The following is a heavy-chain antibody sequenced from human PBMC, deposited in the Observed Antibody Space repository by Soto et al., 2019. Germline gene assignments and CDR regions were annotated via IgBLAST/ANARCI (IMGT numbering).Heavy chain of an antibody. CDR3: VSDGQCTTTTCYGNWFDP. CDR2: INSDASHT. CDR1: GFTFSTYW. Sequence: GGSLRLSCAASGFTFSTYWMHWIRQVPGKGLEWVSRINSDASHTYYADSVKGRFTISRDNAKNTLHLEMNSLRAEDTAVYYCVSDGQCTTTTCYGNWFDPWGQGTLLAVSS. J-gene: IGHJ5*02. D-gene: IGHD2-2*01. V-gene: IGHV3-74*01.